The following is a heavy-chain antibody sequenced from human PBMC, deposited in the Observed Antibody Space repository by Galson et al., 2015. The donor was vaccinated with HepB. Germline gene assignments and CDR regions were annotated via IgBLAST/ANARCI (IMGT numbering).Heavy chain of an antibody. D-gene: IGHD1-14*01. CDR3: TRHLETDYYYYGMDV. CDR2: IRSKANSYAT. V-gene: IGHV3-73*01. CDR1: GFTFSGSA. J-gene: IGHJ6*02. Sequence: SLRLSCAASGFTFSGSAMHWVRQASGKGLEWVGRIRSKANSYATAYAASVKGRFTISRDDSKNTAYLQMNSLKTEDTAVYYCTRHLETDYYYYGMDVWGQGTTVTVSS.